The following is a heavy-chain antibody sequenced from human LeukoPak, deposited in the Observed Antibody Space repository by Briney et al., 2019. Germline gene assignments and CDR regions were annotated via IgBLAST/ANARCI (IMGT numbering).Heavy chain of an antibody. CDR2: IRSNGENT. CDR3: ANDYRSGSFHDF. D-gene: IGHD3-10*01. Sequence: GGSLRLSCSASGFAFSSFAMHWVRQAPGKGLEYVSVIRSNGENTDYADSVKGRFTISRDNSKNTLYLQMSSLRPEDTAVYYCANDYRSGSFHDFWGQGTLVTVSS. J-gene: IGHJ4*02. CDR1: GFAFSSFA. V-gene: IGHV3-64D*09.